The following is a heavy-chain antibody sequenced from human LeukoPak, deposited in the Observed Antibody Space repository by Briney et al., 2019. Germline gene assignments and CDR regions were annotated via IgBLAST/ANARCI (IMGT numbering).Heavy chain of an antibody. CDR3: ARGRNTGRQFYFDY. CDR2: ITGSGGST. CDR1: GFTFSSSG. V-gene: IGHV3-23*01. J-gene: IGHJ4*02. D-gene: IGHD5-18*01. Sequence: GGSLRLSCAASGFTFSSSGMGWVRQAPGKGLECVSPITGSGGSTSYTDSVKGRFTISRDNSKDTLYLQMNSLRAEDTAVYYCARGRNTGRQFYFDYWGQGTLVTVAS.